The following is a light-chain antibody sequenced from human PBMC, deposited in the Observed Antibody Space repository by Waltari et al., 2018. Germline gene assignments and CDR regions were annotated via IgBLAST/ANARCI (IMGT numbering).Light chain of an antibody. Sequence: QSVLTQPPSVSGAPGQRVTISCTASSSSVGAGFDVHWYQQLPEAAPKLLISGDNNRPSGVPDRFSASKSGTSASLAITGLQAEDEADYYCQSYDNSLSGPVVFGGGTKLTV. CDR3: QSYDNSLSGPVV. CDR2: GDN. V-gene: IGLV1-40*01. J-gene: IGLJ2*01. CDR1: SSSVGAGFD.